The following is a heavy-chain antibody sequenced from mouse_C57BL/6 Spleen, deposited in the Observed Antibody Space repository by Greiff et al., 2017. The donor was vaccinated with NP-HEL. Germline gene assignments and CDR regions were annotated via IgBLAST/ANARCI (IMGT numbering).Heavy chain of an antibody. J-gene: IGHJ2*01. CDR2: IDPETGGT. CDR1: GYTFTDYE. Sequence: QVQLKQSGAELVRPGASVTLSCKASGYTFTDYEMHWVKQTPVHGLEWIGAIDPETGGTAYNQKFKGKAILTADKSSSTTYMELRSLTSEYSAVYYCTRSSRDYWGQGTTLTVSS. V-gene: IGHV1-15*01. D-gene: IGHD1-1*01. CDR3: TRSSRDY.